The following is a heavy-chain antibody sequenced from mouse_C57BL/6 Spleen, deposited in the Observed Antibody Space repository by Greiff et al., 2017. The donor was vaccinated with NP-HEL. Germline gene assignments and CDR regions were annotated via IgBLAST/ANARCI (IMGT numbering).Heavy chain of an antibody. V-gene: IGHV1-50*01. CDR1: GYTFTSYW. CDR3: ARLGYGSSVDY. J-gene: IGHJ2*01. D-gene: IGHD1-1*01. Sequence: QVQLQQPGAELVKPGASVKLSCKASGYTFTSYWMQWVKQRPGQGLEWIGEIDPSDSYTNYNQKFKGKSTLTVDKSSSTAYMQLSSLTSEDSAVYYCARLGYGSSVDYWGQGTTLTVSS. CDR2: IDPSDSYT.